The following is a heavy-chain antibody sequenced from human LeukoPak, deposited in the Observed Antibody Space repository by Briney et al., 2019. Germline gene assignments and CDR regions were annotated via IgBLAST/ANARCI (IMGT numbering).Heavy chain of an antibody. Sequence: ASVKVSCKASGYTFTGYYMHWVRQAPGQGLEWMGWINPNSGNTGYAQKFQGRVTMTRNTSISTAYMELSSLRSEDTAVYYCARGSLYSFGELLYWGQGTLVTVSS. CDR2: INPNSGNT. J-gene: IGHJ4*02. CDR1: GYTFTGYY. CDR3: ARGSLYSFGELLY. V-gene: IGHV1-8*02. D-gene: IGHD3-10*01.